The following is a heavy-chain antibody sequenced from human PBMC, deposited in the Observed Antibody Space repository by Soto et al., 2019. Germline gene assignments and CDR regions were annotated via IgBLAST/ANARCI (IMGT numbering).Heavy chain of an antibody. D-gene: IGHD3-9*01. Sequence: SETLSLTCTVSGGSISSYYWSWIRQPPGKGLEWIGYIYYSGSTNYNPSLKSRVTVSVDTSKKQFSLKLTSVTAADTAVYYCAREILTGYYPAGWFDPWGQGTLVTVSS. V-gene: IGHV4-4*08. J-gene: IGHJ5*02. CDR2: IYYSGST. CDR1: GGSISSYY. CDR3: AREILTGYYPAGWFDP.